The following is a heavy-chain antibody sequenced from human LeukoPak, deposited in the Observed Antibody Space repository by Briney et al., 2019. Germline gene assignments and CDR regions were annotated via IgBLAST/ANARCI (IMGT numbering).Heavy chain of an antibody. V-gene: IGHV4-34*01. Sequence: SETLSLTCAVYGGSFSGYYWSWIRQPPGKGLEWIGEINHSGSTNYNPSLKSRVTISVDTSKNKFSLKLSSVTAADTAVYYCARVSAARPRHSYYYYYYMDVWGKGTTVTVSS. CDR2: INHSGST. D-gene: IGHD6-6*01. CDR3: ARVSAARPRHSYYYYYYMDV. CDR1: GGSFSGYY. J-gene: IGHJ6*03.